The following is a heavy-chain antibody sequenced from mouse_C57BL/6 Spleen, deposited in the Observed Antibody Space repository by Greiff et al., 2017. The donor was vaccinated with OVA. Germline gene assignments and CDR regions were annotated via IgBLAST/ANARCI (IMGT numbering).Heavy chain of an antibody. J-gene: IGHJ4*01. D-gene: IGHD2-4*01. CDR2: IHPNSGST. V-gene: IGHV1-64*01. Sequence: QVQLKQSGAELVKPGASVKLSCKASGYTFTSYWMHWVKQRPGQGLEWIGMIHPNSGSTNYNEKFKSKATLTVDKSSSTAYMQLSSLTSEDSAVYYCARGGIYYDYDGYAMDYWGQGTSVTVSS. CDR1: GYTFTSYW. CDR3: ARGGIYYDYDGYAMDY.